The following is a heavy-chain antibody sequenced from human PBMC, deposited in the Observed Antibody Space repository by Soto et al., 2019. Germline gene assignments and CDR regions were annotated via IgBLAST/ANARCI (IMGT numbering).Heavy chain of an antibody. D-gene: IGHD2-2*01. CDR2: VKRRTDGGTT. J-gene: IGHJ4*02. CDR1: GFTFSNAW. CDR3: TIVADSSSRPFVH. Sequence: EVQLVESGGGLVKPGGSLRLSCAVSGFTFSNAWMSWVLQAPGKWLEWVGRVKRRTDGGTTDYAATVKGRFTILRDASTPTLYLEMHSLTTDDTAVYYWTIVADSSSRPFVHWGPGNLVTVSS. V-gene: IGHV3-15*01.